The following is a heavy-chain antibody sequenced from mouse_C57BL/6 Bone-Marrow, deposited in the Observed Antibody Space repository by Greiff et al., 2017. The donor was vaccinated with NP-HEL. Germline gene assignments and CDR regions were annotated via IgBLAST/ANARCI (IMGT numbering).Heavy chain of an antibody. V-gene: IGHV5-17*01. D-gene: IGHD2-10*01. CDR2: ISSGSSTI. CDR1: GFTFSDYG. Sequence: EVKLVESGGGLVKPGGSLKLSCAASGFTFSDYGMHWVRQAPEKGLEWVAYISSGSSTIYYADTVKGRFTISRDNAKNTLFLQMTSLRSEDTAMYYCARPYYGNYGGGFDYWGQGTTLTVSS. CDR3: ARPYYGNYGGGFDY. J-gene: IGHJ2*01.